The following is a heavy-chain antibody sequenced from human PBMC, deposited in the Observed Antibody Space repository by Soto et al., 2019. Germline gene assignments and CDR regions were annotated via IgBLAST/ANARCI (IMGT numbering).Heavy chain of an antibody. Sequence: ASVKVSCKASGYTFTSYGIRWVRQAPGQGLEWMGWISAYNGNTNYAQKLQGRVTMNTDTSTSKAYMELRSLRSDDTAVYYCARGRLGITIFGVVIMPDAFDIWGQGTMVTVSS. D-gene: IGHD3-3*01. CDR1: GYTFTSYG. J-gene: IGHJ3*02. V-gene: IGHV1-18*01. CDR2: ISAYNGNT. CDR3: ARGRLGITIFGVVIMPDAFDI.